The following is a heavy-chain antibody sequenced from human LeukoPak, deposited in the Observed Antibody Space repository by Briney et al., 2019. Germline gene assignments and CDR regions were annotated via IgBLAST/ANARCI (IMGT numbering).Heavy chain of an antibody. D-gene: IGHD6-19*01. CDR1: GFTFGDYA. CDR3: ARGVGGVAGSDGFDV. Sequence: GGSLRLSCTASGFTFGDYAMNWVRQAPGKGLEWVSSISTSSSYIYYADSVKGRFTVSRDNARNSLYLHMNRLRVGDTAVYYCARGVGGVAGSDGFDVWGQGTTVTVSS. V-gene: IGHV3-21*01. J-gene: IGHJ3*01. CDR2: ISTSSSYI.